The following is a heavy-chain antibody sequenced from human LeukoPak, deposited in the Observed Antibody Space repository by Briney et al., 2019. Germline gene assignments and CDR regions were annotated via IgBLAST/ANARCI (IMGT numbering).Heavy chain of an antibody. Sequence: PGGSLRLSCVASGFTFSSYAMSWVRQAPGKGLEWVSTISGSGDSTYYADSVKGRFTISRENSKNTLYLQMDSLRAEDTAIYYCAKHIVDSSGYLRYFQHWGQGTLVTVSS. V-gene: IGHV3-23*01. CDR1: GFTFSSYA. D-gene: IGHD3-22*01. J-gene: IGHJ1*01. CDR2: ISGSGDST. CDR3: AKHIVDSSGYLRYFQH.